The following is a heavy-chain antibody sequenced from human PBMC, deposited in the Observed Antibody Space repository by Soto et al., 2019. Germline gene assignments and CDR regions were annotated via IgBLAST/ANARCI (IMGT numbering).Heavy chain of an antibody. CDR1: GGTITSSRSS. CDR2: IYHRRST. V-gene: IGHV4-30-2*06. CDR3: VRESVASRPNYFDT. D-gene: IGHD6-6*01. Sequence: LDLTCVVSGGTITSSRSSWTWIRQLPGKGLEWYAYIYHRRSTYYNPSLKSRVTISVDRSEYQFALKLTSVPAADTAGYYGVRESVASRPNYFDTWGPGTLVNGSS. J-gene: IGHJ5*02.